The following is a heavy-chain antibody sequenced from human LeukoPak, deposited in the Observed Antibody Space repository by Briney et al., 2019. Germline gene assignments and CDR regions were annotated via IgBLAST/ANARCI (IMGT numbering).Heavy chain of an antibody. CDR3: ARVMDTAMVTPYYYGMDV. V-gene: IGHV3-48*04. CDR2: ISSSGSTI. Sequence: GGSLRLSCAASGFTFSSYWMTWVRQAPGKGLEWVSYISSSGSTIYYADSVKGRFTISRDNAKNSLYLQMNSLRAEDTAVYYCARVMDTAMVTPYYYGMDVWGQGTTVTVSS. D-gene: IGHD5-18*01. J-gene: IGHJ6*02. CDR1: GFTFSSYW.